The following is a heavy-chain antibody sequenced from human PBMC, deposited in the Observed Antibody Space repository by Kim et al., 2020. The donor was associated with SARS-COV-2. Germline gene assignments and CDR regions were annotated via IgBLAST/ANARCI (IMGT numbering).Heavy chain of an antibody. CDR2: DGQTP. J-gene: IGHJ4*02. V-gene: IGHV3-74*01. Sequence: DGQTPLYADSVEGRFTISRDNSKNTLYLQMTGLRADDTGVYYCTRGPFWGQGTLVTVSS. CDR3: TRGPF.